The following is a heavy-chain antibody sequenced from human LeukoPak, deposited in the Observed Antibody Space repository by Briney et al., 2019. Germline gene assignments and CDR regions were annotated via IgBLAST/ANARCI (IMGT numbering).Heavy chain of an antibody. D-gene: IGHD4-17*01. Sequence: SEILSLTCTVSGGSISSYYWSWIRQPPGKGLEWIGYIYYSGSTNYNPSLKSRVTISVDTSKNQFSLKLSSVTAADTAVYYCARSTVTTTLQFDYWGQGTLVTVSS. J-gene: IGHJ4*02. V-gene: IGHV4-59*01. CDR1: GGSISSYY. CDR2: IYYSGST. CDR3: ARSTVTTTLQFDY.